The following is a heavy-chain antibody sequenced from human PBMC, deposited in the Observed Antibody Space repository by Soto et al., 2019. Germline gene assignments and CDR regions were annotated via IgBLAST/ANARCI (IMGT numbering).Heavy chain of an antibody. CDR1: GFNLRDQA. Sequence: LQSGGGIAQPGGSLRLSCTASGFNLRDQALSWVRQAPGGGLEWVSAISGMEDRTNYADFVKGRFFISKDRAKNTLNLQMNGLRDDDTAVYYYAKTYTGGWGQGTQVTVSS. D-gene: IGHD3-10*01. J-gene: IGHJ4*02. V-gene: IGHV3-23*01. CDR2: ISGMEDRT. CDR3: AKTYTGG.